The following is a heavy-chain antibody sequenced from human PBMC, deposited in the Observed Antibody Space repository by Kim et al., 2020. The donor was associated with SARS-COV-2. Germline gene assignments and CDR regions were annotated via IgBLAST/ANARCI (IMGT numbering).Heavy chain of an antibody. V-gene: IGHV3-23*01. Sequence: GGSLRLSCAASGFTFSSYAMSWVRQAPGKGLEWVSAISGSGGSTYYADSVKGRFTIPRDNSKNTLYLQMNSLRAEDTAVYYCAKDLAVAVPLSLDYWGQGTLVTVSS. CDR3: AKDLAVAVPLSLDY. D-gene: IGHD2-21*01. CDR2: ISGSGGST. CDR1: GFTFSSYA. J-gene: IGHJ4*02.